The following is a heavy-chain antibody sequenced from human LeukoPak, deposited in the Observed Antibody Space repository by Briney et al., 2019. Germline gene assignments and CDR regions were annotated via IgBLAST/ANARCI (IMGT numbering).Heavy chain of an antibody. CDR3: ARLPPGVIGSGSYRGYFDY. CDR1: GFTFSSYW. D-gene: IGHD3-10*01. V-gene: IGHV3-7*01. CDR2: IKQDGSEK. J-gene: IGHJ4*02. Sequence: GGSLRLSCAASGFTFSSYWMSWVRQAPGKGLEWVASIKQDGSEKYYVDSVKGRFTISRDNAKNSLYLQMNSLRAEDTAVYYCARLPPGVIGSGSYRGYFDYWGQGTLVTVSS.